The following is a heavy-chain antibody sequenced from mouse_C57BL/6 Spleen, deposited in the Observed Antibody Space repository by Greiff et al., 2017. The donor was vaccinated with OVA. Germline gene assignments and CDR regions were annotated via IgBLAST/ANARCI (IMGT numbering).Heavy chain of an antibody. CDR1: GYAFTNYL. D-gene: IGHD4-1*01. V-gene: IGHV1-54*01. CDR3: ARRGVTGTDY. CDR2: INPGSGGN. J-gene: IGHJ2*01. Sequence: VQLVESGAELVRPGTSVKVSCKASGYAFTNYLIEWVKQRPGQGLEWIGVINPGSGGNTYNEKFKGKATLTADKSSSTAYMQLSSLTSEGAAVYFCARRGVTGTDYWGQGTTLTVSS.